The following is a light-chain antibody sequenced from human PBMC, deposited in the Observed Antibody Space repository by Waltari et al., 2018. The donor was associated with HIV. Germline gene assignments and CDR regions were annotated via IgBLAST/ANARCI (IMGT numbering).Light chain of an antibody. CDR2: EVS. CDR3: SSYTNKYTWV. V-gene: IGLV2-14*01. J-gene: IGLJ3*02. Sequence: QSALTQPASVSGSPGQSITISCTGTTSDIGEYNYVSWFQHHPAEAPKLILFEVSNRPSGVFTRFSGSKSGNTASLTVSGLQPEDEADYYCSSYTNKYTWVFGGGTKLTVL. CDR1: TSDIGEYNY.